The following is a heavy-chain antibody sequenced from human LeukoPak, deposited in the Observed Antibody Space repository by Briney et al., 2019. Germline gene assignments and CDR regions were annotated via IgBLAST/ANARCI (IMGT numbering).Heavy chain of an antibody. D-gene: IGHD1-1*01. CDR3: ARDSHLERGKTYYYYYMDV. J-gene: IGHJ6*03. CDR1: GFTFSSYE. Sequence: PGGSLRLSCAASGFTFSSYEMNWVRQAPGKGLEWVSYISSSGSTIYYADSVKGRFTISRDNAKNSLYLQMNSLRAEDTAVYYCARDSHLERGKTYYYYYMDVWGKGTTVTVSS. CDR2: ISSSGSTI. V-gene: IGHV3-48*03.